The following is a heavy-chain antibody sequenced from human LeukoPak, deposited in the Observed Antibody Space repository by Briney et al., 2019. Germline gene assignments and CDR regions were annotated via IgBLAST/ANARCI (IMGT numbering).Heavy chain of an antibody. Sequence: GGSLRLSCAASGFTFSTSAMSWVRQAPGQGLELVSTISGSGTRTYYADSVKGRFTIFRDISKNTLYLQMNSLRAEDTALFYCAKDPQMGAAADYWGQGTLVTVSS. D-gene: IGHD6-13*01. CDR1: GFTFSTSA. J-gene: IGHJ4*02. V-gene: IGHV3-23*01. CDR3: AKDPQMGAAADY. CDR2: ISGSGTRT.